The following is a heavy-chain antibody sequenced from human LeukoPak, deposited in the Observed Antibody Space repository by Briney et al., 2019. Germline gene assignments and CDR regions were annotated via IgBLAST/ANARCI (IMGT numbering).Heavy chain of an antibody. CDR2: ISAYNGNT. V-gene: IGHV1-18*01. Sequence: GASVKVSCKASGYTFTSYGISWVRQAPGQGLEWMGWISAYNGNTNYAQKFQGRVTMTRDTSISTAYMELSRLRSDDTAVYYCARYGRAADIVVVPAAMLDYYMDVWAKGPRSPSP. CDR1: GYTFTSYG. CDR3: ARYGRAADIVVVPAAMLDYYMDV. J-gene: IGHJ6*03. D-gene: IGHD2-2*01.